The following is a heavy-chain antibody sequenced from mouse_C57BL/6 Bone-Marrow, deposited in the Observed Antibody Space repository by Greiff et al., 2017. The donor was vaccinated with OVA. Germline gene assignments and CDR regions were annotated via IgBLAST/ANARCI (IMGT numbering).Heavy chain of an antibody. J-gene: IGHJ1*03. Sequence: VKLQESGAELVRPGTSVKVSCTASGYAFTNYLIAWVQQRPGQGLVWIGVINPGSGCTNYIENVKGQATLTSDNSSSTAYLPLRSLTSDDSALLVCEREATVGYFDVWGTGTTVTVSS. D-gene: IGHD1-1*01. CDR2: INPGSGCT. CDR1: GYAFTNYL. CDR3: EREATVGYFDV. V-gene: IGHV1-54*01.